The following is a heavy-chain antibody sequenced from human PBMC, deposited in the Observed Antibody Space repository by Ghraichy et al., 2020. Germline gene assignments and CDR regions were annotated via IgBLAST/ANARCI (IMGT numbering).Heavy chain of an antibody. D-gene: IGHD5-18*01. CDR3: ARARERGYSYGYAY. J-gene: IGHJ4*02. CDR2: IYHSGST. Sequence: SETLSLTCAVSGYSISSGYYWGWIRQPPGKGLEWIGSIYHSGSTYYNPSLKSRVTISVDTSKNQFSLKLSSVTAADTAVYYCARARERGYSYGYAYWGQGTLVTVSS. V-gene: IGHV4-38-2*01. CDR1: GYSISSGYY.